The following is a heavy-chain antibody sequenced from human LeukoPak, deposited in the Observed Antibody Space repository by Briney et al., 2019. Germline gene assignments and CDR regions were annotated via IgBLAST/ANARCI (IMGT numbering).Heavy chain of an antibody. CDR1: GGTFSSYA. CDR3: ARDHGQWPLRADAFDI. J-gene: IGHJ3*02. CDR2: IIPIFGTA. D-gene: IGHD6-19*01. Sequence: GASVKVSCKASGGTFSSYAISWVRQAPGQGLEWMGGIIPIFGTANYAQKFQGRVTITADESTSTAYMELSSLRSEDTAVYYCARDHGQWPLRADAFDIWGQGTMVTVSS. V-gene: IGHV1-69*13.